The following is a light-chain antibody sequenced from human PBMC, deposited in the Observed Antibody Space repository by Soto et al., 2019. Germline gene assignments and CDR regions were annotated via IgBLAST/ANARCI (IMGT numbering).Light chain of an antibody. J-gene: IGKJ4*01. CDR1: QYINTR. CDR3: QQYNNWPLT. CDR2: QTS. V-gene: IGKV3D-15*01. Sequence: EIVLTQSPATLSSFPGDRVTLSCRASQYINTRLAWYQHRPGQAPRLLIYQTSIRAAGIPARFSASGSGTDFTLTISGLLSEDFAVYYCQQYNNWPLTFGGGTKVDIK.